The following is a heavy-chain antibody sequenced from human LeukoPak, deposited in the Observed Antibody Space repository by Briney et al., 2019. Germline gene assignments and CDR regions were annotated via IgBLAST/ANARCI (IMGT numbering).Heavy chain of an antibody. Sequence: GGSLRLSCAASGFTFSSYSMNWVRQAPGKGLEWVSYISSSSSTIYYADSVKGRFTISRDNAKNSLYLQMNSLRAEDTAVYYCAKDPLLWFGELLGAFDIWGQGTMVTVSS. CDR3: AKDPLLWFGELLGAFDI. CDR1: GFTFSSYS. CDR2: ISSSSSTI. J-gene: IGHJ3*02. D-gene: IGHD3-10*01. V-gene: IGHV3-48*01.